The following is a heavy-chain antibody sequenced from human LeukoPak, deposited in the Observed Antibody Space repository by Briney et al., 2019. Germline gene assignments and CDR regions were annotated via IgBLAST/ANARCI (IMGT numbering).Heavy chain of an antibody. J-gene: IGHJ4*02. D-gene: IGHD6-13*01. V-gene: IGHV3-23*01. Sequence: GGSLRLSCAASGFTFSSYAMSWVRQAPGKGLEWVSAISGSGGSTYYADSVKGRFTISRDNSKNTLCLQMNSLRAEDTAVYYCARDWGSSWYRGYFDYWGQGTLVTVSS. CDR2: ISGSGGST. CDR3: ARDWGSSWYRGYFDY. CDR1: GFTFSSYA.